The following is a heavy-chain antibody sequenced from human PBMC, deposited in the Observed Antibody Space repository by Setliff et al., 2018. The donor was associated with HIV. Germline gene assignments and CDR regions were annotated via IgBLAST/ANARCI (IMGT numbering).Heavy chain of an antibody. CDR3: ARDRSDYYNLPGYFDH. V-gene: IGHV4-61*02. Sequence: SETLSLTCTVSGGSISSGSYYWSWIRQPAGKGLEWIGRIYTRGSTNYNPSLKSRVTISVDTSRNQFSLKLSSVTAADTAVYYCARDRSDYYNLPGYFDHWGQGTPVTVSS. CDR1: GGSISSGSYY. CDR2: IYTRGST. J-gene: IGHJ4*02. D-gene: IGHD3-3*01.